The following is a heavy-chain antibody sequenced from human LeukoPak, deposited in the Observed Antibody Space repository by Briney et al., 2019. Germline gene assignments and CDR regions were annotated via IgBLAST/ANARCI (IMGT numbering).Heavy chain of an antibody. J-gene: IGHJ4*02. CDR2: FDPEDGET. Sequence: ASVKVSCKVSGYTLTELSMHWVRQAPGKGLEWMGGFDPEDGETIYAQKFQGRVTMTEDTSTDTAYMELSSLRSEDTAVYYCATAAGGSYPFDYWGQGTLVTVSS. CDR3: ATAAGGSYPFDY. V-gene: IGHV1-24*01. CDR1: GYTLTELS. D-gene: IGHD1-26*01.